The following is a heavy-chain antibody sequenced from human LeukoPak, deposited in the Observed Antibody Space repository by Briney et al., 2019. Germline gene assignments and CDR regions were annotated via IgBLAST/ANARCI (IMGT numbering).Heavy chain of an antibody. J-gene: IGHJ4*02. CDR3: ARSGYSGYEADY. CDR2: IYPRDSDT. D-gene: IGHD5-12*01. V-gene: IGHV5-51*01. CDR1: GYTFTSNW. Sequence: SGESLEISCQASGYTFTSNWIGWVRQVPGEGLEWVGIIYPRDSDTRYSPSFQGQVTISADKSISTAYLQWGSLEASDTAMYYCARSGYSGYEADYWGQGTLVTVSS.